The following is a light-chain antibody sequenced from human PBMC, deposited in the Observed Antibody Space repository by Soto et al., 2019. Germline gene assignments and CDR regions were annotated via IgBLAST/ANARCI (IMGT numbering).Light chain of an antibody. V-gene: IGKV1-5*01. Sequence: DIQMTQSPSSLSASVGDRVTITCRASQSISSWLAWYQQKPGKAPKLLIYDASSLESGVPSRFSGSGSGTEFTLTISSLQPDDFATYYCQQYNSYSQTCGQGTKGAIK. CDR3: QQYNSYSQT. CDR1: QSISSW. CDR2: DAS. J-gene: IGKJ1*01.